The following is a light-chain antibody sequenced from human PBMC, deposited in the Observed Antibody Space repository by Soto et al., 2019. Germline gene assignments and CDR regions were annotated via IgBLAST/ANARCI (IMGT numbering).Light chain of an antibody. J-gene: IGKJ3*01. CDR2: AAS. CDR3: QQSYSTPPEFT. Sequence: DILMTQSPSSLSASVGDRVTITCRASQSISSYLNWYQQKPGKAPKLLIYAASSLQSGVPSRFSGSGSGTDFTLTISSLQPEDFATYYCQQSYSTPPEFTFGPGTKVDIK. CDR1: QSISSY. V-gene: IGKV1-39*01.